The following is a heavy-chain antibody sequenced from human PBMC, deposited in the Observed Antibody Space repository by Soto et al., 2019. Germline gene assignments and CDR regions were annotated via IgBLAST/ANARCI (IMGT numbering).Heavy chain of an antibody. CDR2: IIPILGIA. Sequence: SVKVSCKASGVTFSSYTISWVRQAPGQGLEWMGRIIPILGIANYAQKFQGRVTITADKSTSTAYMELSSLRSEDTAVYYCASCPQNCITTSPCCLYFDYWGQGTQVTVSS. V-gene: IGHV1-69*02. CDR1: GVTFSSYT. D-gene: IGHD2-2*01. J-gene: IGHJ4*02. CDR3: ASCPQNCITTSPCCLYFDY.